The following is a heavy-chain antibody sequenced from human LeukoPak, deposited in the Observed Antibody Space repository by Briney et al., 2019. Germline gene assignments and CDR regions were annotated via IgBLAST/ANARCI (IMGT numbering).Heavy chain of an antibody. J-gene: IGHJ5*02. V-gene: IGHV4-39*07. CDR1: GGSISSSSYY. D-gene: IGHD2-2*01. Sequence: SETLSLTCTVSGGSISSSSYYWGWIRQPPGKGLEWIGSIYYSGSTYYNPSLKSRVTISVDTSKNQFSLKLSSVTAADTAVCYCARVRGYCSSTSCRNWFDPWGQGTLVTVSS. CDR3: ARVRGYCSSTSCRNWFDP. CDR2: IYYSGST.